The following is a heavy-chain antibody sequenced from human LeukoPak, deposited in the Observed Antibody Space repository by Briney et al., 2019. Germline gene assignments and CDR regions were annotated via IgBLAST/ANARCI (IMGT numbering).Heavy chain of an antibody. D-gene: IGHD1-26*01. Sequence: SETLSLTCTVSGGSISGWYWSWIRQPPGKGLEWIGYIYGSGYTNYNPSLKSRVTISVDTSKNQFSLKLSSVTAADTAVYYCARRRRGYSGSYGTFDYWGQGTLVTVSS. V-gene: IGHV4-59*12. J-gene: IGHJ4*02. CDR1: GGSISGWY. CDR2: IYGSGYT. CDR3: ARRRRGYSGSYGTFDY.